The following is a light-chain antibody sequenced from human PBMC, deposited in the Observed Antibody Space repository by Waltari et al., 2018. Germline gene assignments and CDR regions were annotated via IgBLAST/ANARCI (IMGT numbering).Light chain of an antibody. CDR2: WAA. CDR3: QQYYSTPPT. V-gene: IGKV4-1*01. CDR1: QSVLYSSNNKNY. J-gene: IGKJ1*01. Sequence: DIVMTQSPDSLAVSLGERATINCKSSQSVLYSSNNKNYLAWYQQKPGQPPKLLIYWAATRESGVPDRFSGSGSGTEFTLTISSLQAEDVAVYDCQQYYSTPPTFGQGTKVEIK.